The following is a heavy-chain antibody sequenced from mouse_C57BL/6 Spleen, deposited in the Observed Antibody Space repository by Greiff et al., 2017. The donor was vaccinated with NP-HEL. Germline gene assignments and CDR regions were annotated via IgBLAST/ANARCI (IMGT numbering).Heavy chain of an antibody. CDR3: ARLDGYYGAY. CDR1: GYAFSSSW. CDR2: IYPGDGDT. J-gene: IGHJ3*01. D-gene: IGHD2-3*01. Sequence: QVQLQQPGPELVKPGASVKISCKASGYAFSSSWMNWVKQRPGKGLEWIGRIYPGDGDTNYNGKFKGKATLTADKSSSTAYMQLSSLTSEDSAVYFCARLDGYYGAYWGQGTLVTVSA. V-gene: IGHV1-82*01.